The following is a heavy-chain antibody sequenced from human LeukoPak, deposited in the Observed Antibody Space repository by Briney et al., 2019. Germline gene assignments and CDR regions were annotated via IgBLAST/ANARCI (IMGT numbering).Heavy chain of an antibody. D-gene: IGHD6-19*01. CDR1: GGTFSSYA. J-gene: IGHJ3*02. V-gene: IGHV1-69*05. Sequence: ASVTVSCKASGGTFSSYAISWVRQAPGQGLEWMGGIIPIFGTANYAQKFQGRVTIITDESTSTAYMELSSLRSEDTAVYYCARRGWRDAFDIWGQGTMVTVSS. CDR2: IIPIFGTA. CDR3: ARRGWRDAFDI.